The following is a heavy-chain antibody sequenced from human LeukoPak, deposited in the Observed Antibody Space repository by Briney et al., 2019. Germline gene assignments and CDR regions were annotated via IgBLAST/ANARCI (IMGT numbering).Heavy chain of an antibody. CDR2: ISSSGSTI. J-gene: IGHJ6*02. D-gene: IGHD6-13*01. CDR1: GFTFSDYY. CDR3: ARGAAAGTRLNYGMDV. Sequence: GGSLRLSCAASGFTFSDYYMSWIRQAPGKGLEWVSYISSSGSTIYYADSVKGRFTISRDKSRNTLYVQMNSLRTEDTAVYYCARGAAAGTRLNYGMDVWGRGTTVTVSS. V-gene: IGHV3-11*04.